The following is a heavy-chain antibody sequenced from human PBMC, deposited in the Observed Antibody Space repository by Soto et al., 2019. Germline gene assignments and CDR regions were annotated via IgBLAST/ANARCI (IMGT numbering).Heavy chain of an antibody. D-gene: IGHD6-13*01. V-gene: IGHV4-39*01. CDR2: IYYSGST. CDR1: GGSISSSSYY. J-gene: IGHJ6*02. Sequence: QLQLQESGPGLVKPSETLSLTCTVSGGSISSSSYYWGWIRQPPGKGLEWIGSIYYSGSTYYNPSRTSRVTISVATSRNQFALKRSSVTAADTAVYYCARHDPASSYYYYYGMDVWGQGTTVTVSS. CDR3: ARHDPASSYYYYYGMDV.